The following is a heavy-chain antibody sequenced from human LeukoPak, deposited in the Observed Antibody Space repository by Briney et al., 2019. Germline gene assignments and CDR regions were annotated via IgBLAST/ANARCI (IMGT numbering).Heavy chain of an antibody. CDR1: GFTFSSYS. D-gene: IGHD6-13*01. CDR3: ARLDSSSWKIAEYFQH. J-gene: IGHJ1*01. V-gene: IGHV3-21*01. CDR2: ISSSSSYI. Sequence: KSGGSLRLSCAASGFTFSSYSMNWVRQAPGKRLEWVSSISSSSSYIYYADSVKGRFTISRDNAKNSLYLQMNSLRAEDTAVYYCARLDSSSWKIAEYFQHWGQGTLVTVSS.